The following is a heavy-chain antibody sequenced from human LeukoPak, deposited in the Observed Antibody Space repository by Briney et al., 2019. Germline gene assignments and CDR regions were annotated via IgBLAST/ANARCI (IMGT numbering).Heavy chain of an antibody. D-gene: IGHD6-19*01. Sequence: GGSLRLSCATSGFIFSTYNMNCVRQAPGKGLEWVSYISLSSTAIYYADSVKGRFTVSRDNAKNSLYLQMNSLRAEDTAVYYCAREPLEALAGTSDYWGQGTLVTVSS. J-gene: IGHJ4*02. CDR1: GFIFSTYN. V-gene: IGHV3-48*01. CDR3: AREPLEALAGTSDY. CDR2: ISLSSTAI.